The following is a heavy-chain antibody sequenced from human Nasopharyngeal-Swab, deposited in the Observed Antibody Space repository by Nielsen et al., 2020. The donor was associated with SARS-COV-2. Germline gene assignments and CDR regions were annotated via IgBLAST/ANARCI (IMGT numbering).Heavy chain of an antibody. CDR3: ARGLGRGLLWFGELLK. Sequence: ASVKVSCKASGYTFTSYYMHWVRQAPGQGLEWMGIINPSGGSTSYAQKFQGRVTMTRDTSTSTVYMELSSLRSEDTAVYYCARGLGRGLLWFGELLKWGQGTLVTVSS. V-gene: IGHV1-46*01. CDR2: INPSGGST. CDR1: GYTFTSYY. D-gene: IGHD3-10*01. J-gene: IGHJ4*02.